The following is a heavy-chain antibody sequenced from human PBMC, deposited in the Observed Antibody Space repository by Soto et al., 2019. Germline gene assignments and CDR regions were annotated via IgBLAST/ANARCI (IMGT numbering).Heavy chain of an antibody. CDR2: IKQDGSEK. V-gene: IGHV3-7*01. J-gene: IGHJ4*02. CDR3: ARVGFYSNYDWDDFYFDY. D-gene: IGHD4-4*01. CDR1: GFTFSSDW. Sequence: GGSLRLSCAASGFTFSSDWMSWVRQAPGKGLEWVANIKQDGSEKYYVDSVKGRFTISRDNAKNSLYLQMNSLRAEDTAVYYCARVGFYSNYDWDDFYFDYWGQGTLVTVSS.